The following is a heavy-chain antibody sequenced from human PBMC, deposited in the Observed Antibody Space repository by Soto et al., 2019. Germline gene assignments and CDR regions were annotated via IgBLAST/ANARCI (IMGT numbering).Heavy chain of an antibody. D-gene: IGHD6-19*01. Sequence: QVQLVESGGGVVQPGRSLRLSCAASGFSFSSCAMHWVRQAPGKGLEWVAVVSHDGSNNYYADSVKGRVTISRDNSINTVYLQMNSLRAEDTAVYSCARVSIAVAGIAYYFDYWGQGTLVTVSS. V-gene: IGHV3-30-3*01. CDR2: VSHDGSNN. CDR1: GFSFSSCA. J-gene: IGHJ4*02. CDR3: ARVSIAVAGIAYYFDY.